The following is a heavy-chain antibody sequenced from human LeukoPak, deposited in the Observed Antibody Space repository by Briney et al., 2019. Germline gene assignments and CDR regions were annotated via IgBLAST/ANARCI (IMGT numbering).Heavy chain of an antibody. V-gene: IGHV1-69*13. CDR1: GGTFSSYT. Sequence: ASVKVSCKASGGTFSSYTISWVRQAPEQGLEWMGGIIPIFGTANYAQKFQGRVTITADESTSTAYMELSSLRSEDTAVYYCARGSQGRYDFWSGYPYYYYGMDVWGQGTTVTVSS. J-gene: IGHJ6*02. CDR2: IIPIFGTA. CDR3: ARGSQGRYDFWSGYPYYYYGMDV. D-gene: IGHD3-3*01.